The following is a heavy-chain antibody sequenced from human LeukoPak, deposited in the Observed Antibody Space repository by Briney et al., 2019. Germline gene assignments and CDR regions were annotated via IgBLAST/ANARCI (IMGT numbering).Heavy chain of an antibody. CDR2: IYDSGST. V-gene: IGHV4-59*08. CDR1: GGSISSYY. J-gene: IGHJ4*02. CDR3: ARHRFSGYSHGLFDY. Sequence: SETLSLTCTVSGGSISSYYWSWIRQAPGKGVERIGYIYDSGSTNYNASLKSRVTISVDTSKNQFSLKVSFVTAADTAVYYCARHRFSGYSHGLFDYWGQGTLVTVSS. D-gene: IGHD5-18*01.